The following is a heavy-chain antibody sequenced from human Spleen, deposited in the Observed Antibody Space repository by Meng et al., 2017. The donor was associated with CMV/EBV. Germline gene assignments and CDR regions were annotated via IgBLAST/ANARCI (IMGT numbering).Heavy chain of an antibody. D-gene: IGHD6-13*01. CDR3: ARGRIAEAGYSDY. V-gene: IGHV4-31*03. CDR1: GGSISSGGYY. Sequence: QVTLQESGPGLVKPSLTLPLTCTVSGGSISSGGYYWSWIRQHPGKGLEWIGYIYYSGSTHYNPSLKSRVTISVDTSKNQFSLKLSSVTAADTAVYYCARGRIAEAGYSDYWGQGILVTVSS. J-gene: IGHJ4*02. CDR2: IYYSGST.